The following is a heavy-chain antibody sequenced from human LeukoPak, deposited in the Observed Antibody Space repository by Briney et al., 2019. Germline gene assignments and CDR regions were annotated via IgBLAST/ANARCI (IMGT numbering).Heavy chain of an antibody. Sequence: ASQTLSLTCTVSGGSISSGGYYWSWIRQHPGKGLEWTGYIYYSGSTYYNPSLKSRVTISVDTSKNQFSLKLSSVTAADTAVYYCARGYGDYLSFDYWGQGTLVTVSS. V-gene: IGHV4-31*03. CDR1: GGSISSGGYY. CDR2: IYYSGST. D-gene: IGHD4-17*01. CDR3: ARGYGDYLSFDY. J-gene: IGHJ4*02.